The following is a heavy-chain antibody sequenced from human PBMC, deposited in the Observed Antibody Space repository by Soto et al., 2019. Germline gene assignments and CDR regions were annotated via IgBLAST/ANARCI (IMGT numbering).Heavy chain of an antibody. CDR1: GFTFDDYA. J-gene: IGHJ6*03. V-gene: IGHV3-9*01. CDR3: AKDTHGNYYYYMDV. Sequence: EVQLVESGGGLVQPGRSLRLSCAASGFTFDDYAMHWVRQAPGKGLEWVSGISWNSGSIGYADSVKGRVTISSDNAKNSLYLQMNSLRAEDTALYYCAKDTHGNYYYYMDVWGKGTTVTVSS. CDR2: ISWNSGSI.